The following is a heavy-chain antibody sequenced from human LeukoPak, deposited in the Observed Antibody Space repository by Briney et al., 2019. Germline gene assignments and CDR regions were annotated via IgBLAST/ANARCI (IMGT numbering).Heavy chain of an antibody. J-gene: IGHJ4*02. V-gene: IGHV3-74*01. CDR1: GFTFSSYW. CDR3: ARSARFGELQDY. D-gene: IGHD3-10*01. Sequence: GGSLRLSCAASGFTFSSYWMHWVRQAPGKGLVWVSRINSDGSSTSYADSVKGRFTISRDNAKSTLYLQMNSLRAEDTAVYYCARSARFGELQDYWGQGTLVTVSS. CDR2: INSDGSST.